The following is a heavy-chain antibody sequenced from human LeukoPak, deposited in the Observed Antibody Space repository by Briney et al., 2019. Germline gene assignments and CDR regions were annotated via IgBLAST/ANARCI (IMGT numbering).Heavy chain of an antibody. CDR3: ASGYYYDSSGHYDY. V-gene: IGHV4-39*01. J-gene: IGHJ4*02. D-gene: IGHD3-22*01. CDR2: IYYSGST. CDR1: GGSISSSSYY. Sequence: SETLSLTCTVSGGSISSSSYYWGWIRQPPGKGLAWIGSIYYSGSTYYNPSLKSRVTISVDTSKNQFSLKLSSVTAADTAVYYCASGYYYDSSGHYDYWGQGTLVTVSS.